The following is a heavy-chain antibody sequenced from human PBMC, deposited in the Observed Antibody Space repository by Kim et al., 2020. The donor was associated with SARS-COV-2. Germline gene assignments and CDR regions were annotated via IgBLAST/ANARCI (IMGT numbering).Heavy chain of an antibody. J-gene: IGHJ5*02. CDR3: ARVAPYSSILPPGYNWFDP. CDR1: GGSFSGYY. D-gene: IGHD6-13*01. Sequence: SETLSLTCAVYGGSFSGYYWSWIRQPPGKGLEWIGEINHSGSTNYNPSLKSRVTISVDTSKNQFSLKLSSVTAADTAVYYCARVAPYSSILPPGYNWFDPWGQGTLVTVSS. CDR2: INHSGST. V-gene: IGHV4-34*01.